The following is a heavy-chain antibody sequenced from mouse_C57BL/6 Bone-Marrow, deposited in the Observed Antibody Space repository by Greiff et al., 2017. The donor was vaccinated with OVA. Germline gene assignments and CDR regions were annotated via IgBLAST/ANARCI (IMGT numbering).Heavy chain of an antibody. D-gene: IGHD1-1*01. J-gene: IGHJ2*01. CDR3: AREGIYFDY. Sequence: VQLQQPGAELVKPGASVKLSCKASGYTFTSYWMQWVKQRPGQGLEWIGEIDPSDSYTNYNQKFKGKATLTVATSSRTAYMQLSSLTSEDSAVYYCAREGIYFDYWGQGTTLTGSS. V-gene: IGHV1-50*01. CDR2: IDPSDSYT. CDR1: GYTFTSYW.